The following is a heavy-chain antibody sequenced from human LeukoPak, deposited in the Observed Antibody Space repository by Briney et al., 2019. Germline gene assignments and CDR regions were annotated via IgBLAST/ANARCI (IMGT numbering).Heavy chain of an antibody. D-gene: IGHD6-13*01. J-gene: IGHJ4*02. Sequence: ASVKVSCKASGYTLTSYDINWVRQATGQGLEWMGWMNPNSGNTGYAQKFQGRVTMTRNTSISTAYMELSSLRAEDTAVYYCAKGAAAAGIDYWGQGTLVTVSS. CDR3: AKGAAAAGIDY. V-gene: IGHV1-8*01. CDR2: MNPNSGNT. CDR1: GYTLTSYD.